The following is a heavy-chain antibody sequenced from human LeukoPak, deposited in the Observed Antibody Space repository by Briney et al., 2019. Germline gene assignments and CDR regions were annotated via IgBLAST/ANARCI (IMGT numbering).Heavy chain of an antibody. CDR3: RTGYGSLGTKGVLYF. Sequence: GSVRLSCKASGFTFSSYGMHWVRQAPGKGLVWISRINAYGSSTNYADSLKGRFTISRDNSKNTLYLQMNSLSAEDTAVYYCRTGYGSLGTKGVLYFWGEGRLVTVSS. J-gene: IGHJ1*01. CDR1: GFTFSSYG. D-gene: IGHD5-18*01. V-gene: IGHV3-74*01. CDR2: INAYGSST.